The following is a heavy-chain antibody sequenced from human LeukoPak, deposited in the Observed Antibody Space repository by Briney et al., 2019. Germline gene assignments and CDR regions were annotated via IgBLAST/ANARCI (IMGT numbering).Heavy chain of an antibody. CDR1: GFTFSSYE. D-gene: IGHD2-15*01. V-gene: IGHV3-48*03. J-gene: IGHJ3*02. Sequence: GGSLRLSCAASGFTFSSYEMNWVRQAPGKGLEWVSYISSSGSTIYYADSVKGRFTISRDNAKNSLYLQMNSLRAEDTAVYYCARGGDGKAFDIWGQGTMVTVSS. CDR3: ARGGDGKAFDI. CDR2: ISSSGSTI.